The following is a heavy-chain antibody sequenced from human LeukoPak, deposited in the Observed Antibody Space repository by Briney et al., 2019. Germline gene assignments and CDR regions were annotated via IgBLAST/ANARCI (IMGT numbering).Heavy chain of an antibody. D-gene: IGHD3-9*01. J-gene: IGHJ4*02. CDR1: GGTFSSYS. Sequence: GASVKVSCKASGGTFSSYSISWVREAPGQGLEWMGGIIPIFGTTIYAQNFQGRVTITTAGSTSTAYMELKSLRSEDTAVYYCAMGNNFDFFYFDYWGQGTLVSVSS. CDR2: IIPIFGTT. V-gene: IGHV1-69*05. CDR3: AMGNNFDFFYFDY.